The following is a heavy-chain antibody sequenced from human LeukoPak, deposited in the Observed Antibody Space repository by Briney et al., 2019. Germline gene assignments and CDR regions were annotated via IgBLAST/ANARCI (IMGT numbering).Heavy chain of an antibody. V-gene: IGHV1-18*01. J-gene: IGHJ4*02. CDR2: ISAYNGNT. CDR1: GYTFTSYG. CDR3: ARADDSSGYLDTNFDY. Sequence: ASVKVSCKASGYTFTSYGISWVRQAPGQGLEWMGSISAYNGNTNYAQKLQGRVTMTTDTSTSTAYMELRSLRSDDTAVYYCARADDSSGYLDTNFDYWGQGTLVTVSS. D-gene: IGHD3-22*01.